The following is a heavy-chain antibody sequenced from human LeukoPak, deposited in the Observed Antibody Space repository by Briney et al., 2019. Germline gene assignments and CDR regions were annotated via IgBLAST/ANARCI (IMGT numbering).Heavy chain of an antibody. CDR3: ARSTNRLDS. CDR1: GASISGSISGGTYY. CDR2: MYNGGTT. Sequence: SQTLSLTCTVSGASISGSISGGTYYWNWIRQPAGKGLEWIGRMYNGGTTINYSPSLKSRVTISVDTSKNQFSLNVTSLTAADTAVDYCARSTNRLDSWGQGTLVTVSS. D-gene: IGHD1-14*01. J-gene: IGHJ4*02. V-gene: IGHV4-61*02.